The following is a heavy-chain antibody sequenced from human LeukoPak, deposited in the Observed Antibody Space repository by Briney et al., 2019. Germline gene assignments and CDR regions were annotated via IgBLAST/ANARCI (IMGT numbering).Heavy chain of an antibody. Sequence: ASVKVSCKASGYTFTSYYMHWVRQAPGQGLEWMGIINPSGGSTSYAQKFQGRVTMTRDMSTSTAYMDLRSLRSDDTAVYYCARVGLPAPPDWWGQGTLVTVSS. J-gene: IGHJ4*02. V-gene: IGHV1-46*01. CDR2: INPSGGST. CDR3: ARVGLPAPPDW. CDR1: GYTFTSYY. D-gene: IGHD2-2*01.